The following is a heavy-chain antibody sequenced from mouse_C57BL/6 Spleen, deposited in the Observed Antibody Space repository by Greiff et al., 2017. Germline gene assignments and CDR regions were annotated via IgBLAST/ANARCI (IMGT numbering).Heavy chain of an antibody. D-gene: IGHD1-1*01. J-gene: IGHJ2*01. Sequence: VQVVESGAELARPGASVKLSCKASGYTFTSYGISWVKQRTGQGLEWIGEIYPRSGNTYYNEKFKGKATLTADKSSSTAYMELRSLTSEDSAVYFCARDTTHYWGQGTTLTVSS. V-gene: IGHV1-81*01. CDR2: IYPRSGNT. CDR3: ARDTTHY. CDR1: GYTFTSYG.